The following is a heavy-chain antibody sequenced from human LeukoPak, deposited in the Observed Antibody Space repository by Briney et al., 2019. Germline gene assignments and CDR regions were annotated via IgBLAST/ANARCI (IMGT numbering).Heavy chain of an antibody. D-gene: IGHD6-6*01. Sequence: SETLSLTCTASGGSISSSTYYWGWIRQPPGKGLEWIGSMYYSVSTYYKPSLKSRVTISVDTSKNQFSLKLSSVTAADTAVYYCARDPYSSSSLWGQGTLVTVSS. J-gene: IGHJ4*02. CDR3: ARDPYSSSSL. CDR2: MYYSVST. V-gene: IGHV4-39*07. CDR1: GGSISSSTYY.